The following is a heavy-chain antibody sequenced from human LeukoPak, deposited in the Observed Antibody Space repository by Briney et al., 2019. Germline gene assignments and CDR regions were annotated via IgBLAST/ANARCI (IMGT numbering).Heavy chain of an antibody. V-gene: IGHV4-30-4*07. J-gene: IGHJ4*02. CDR3: ARSPGGLYQPYYFDY. CDR1: GGSISSGGYS. CDR2: IYYSGST. Sequence: SETLSLTCAVSGGSISSGGYSWSWIRQPPGKGLEWIGYIYYSGSTYYNPSLKSRVTISVDTSKNQFSLKLSSVTAADTAVYYCARSPGGLYQPYYFDYWGQGTLVTVSS. D-gene: IGHD2-2*02.